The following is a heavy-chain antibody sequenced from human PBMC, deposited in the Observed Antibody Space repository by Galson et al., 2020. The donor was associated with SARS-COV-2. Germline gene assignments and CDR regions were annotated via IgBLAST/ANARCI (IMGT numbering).Heavy chain of an antibody. Sequence: TVGSLRLSCAASGFTFTSYVIPWVRRAPGKGQGWVATISRDAGNTSYAESVKGRFTISRDNSKSTAFLQMNSLSPDETAFYYCAKAYVYISEYDTWGQGTLVTVSS. CDR3: AKAYVYISEYDT. CDR2: ISRDAGNT. CDR1: GFTFTSYV. J-gene: IGHJ5*02. D-gene: IGHD2-2*02. V-gene: IGHV3-30*18.